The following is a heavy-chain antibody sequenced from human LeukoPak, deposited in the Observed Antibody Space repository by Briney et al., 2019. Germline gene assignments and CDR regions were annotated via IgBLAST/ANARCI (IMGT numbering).Heavy chain of an antibody. V-gene: IGHV3-21*01. CDR2: ISSSSTYI. D-gene: IGHD1-26*01. Sequence: GGSLRLSCAASGFTFSNSNMNWVRQAPGKGLEWVSSISSSSTYIYYADSVKGRFTISRDNAKNSLYLQMNSLRAEDTAVYYCARELGALAFWGQGTLVTVSP. CDR1: GFTFSNSN. J-gene: IGHJ4*02. CDR3: ARELGALAF.